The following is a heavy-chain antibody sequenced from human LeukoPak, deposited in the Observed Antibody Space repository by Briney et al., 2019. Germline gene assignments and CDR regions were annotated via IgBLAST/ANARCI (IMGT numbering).Heavy chain of an antibody. Sequence: GGSLTLSRAPSGFSVSNNYMSWVRQAPGKGLEWVSFIYSVGTTSYAHSVKGQFTISRHNSKNTLYLQMNRRRVEGTAVYYCGRIYASGIDPWGEGTLVSVCS. J-gene: IGHJ5*02. CDR2: IYSVGTT. V-gene: IGHV3-53*04. CDR1: GFSVSNNY. D-gene: IGHD3-10*01. CDR3: GRIYASGIDP.